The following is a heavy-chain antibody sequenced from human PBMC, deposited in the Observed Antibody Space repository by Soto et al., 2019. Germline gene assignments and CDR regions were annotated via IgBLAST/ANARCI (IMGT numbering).Heavy chain of an antibody. D-gene: IGHD2-2*01. CDR3: ARVIGSTQGYCSSTSCQNQYYYYYYMDV. Sequence: GASVKVSCKASGYTFTSYDINWVRQATGQGLEWMGWMNPNSGNTGYAQKFQGRVTMTRNTSISTAYMELSSLRSEDTAVYYCARVIGSTQGYCSSTSCQNQYYYYYYMDVWGKGTTVTVSS. CDR2: MNPNSGNT. J-gene: IGHJ6*03. V-gene: IGHV1-8*01. CDR1: GYTFTSYD.